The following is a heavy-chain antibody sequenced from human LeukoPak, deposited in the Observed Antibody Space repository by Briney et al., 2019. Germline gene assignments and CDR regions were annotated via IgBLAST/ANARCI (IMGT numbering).Heavy chain of an antibody. D-gene: IGHD1-1*01. Sequence: SETLSLTCIVSSGSISGYHWSWIRQSPGKGLEWIGYVYYRGITNYNPSLKSRVSISVDTANNQFSLRLTSVSAADTAMYYCARLVATTGIAGWFDPWGQGILVTVSS. CDR1: SGSISGYH. J-gene: IGHJ5*02. CDR2: VYYRGIT. V-gene: IGHV4-59*08. CDR3: ARLVATTGIAGWFDP.